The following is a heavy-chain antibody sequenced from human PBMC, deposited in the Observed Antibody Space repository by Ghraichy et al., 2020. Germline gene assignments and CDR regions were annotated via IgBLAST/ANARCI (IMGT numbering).Heavy chain of an antibody. D-gene: IGHD3-10*02. CDR3: GNVFEY. J-gene: IGHJ4*02. CDR1: GFTFSDHC. V-gene: IGHV3-74*01. Sequence: GGSLRLSCAASGFTFSDHCMHWVRQVPGKDLVWVSRIDSGGSGTSYADSAKGRFTISRDNAKSTLFLQMNSLRVEDTGVYYCGNVFEYCGQGIFVTVSS. CDR2: IDSGGSGT.